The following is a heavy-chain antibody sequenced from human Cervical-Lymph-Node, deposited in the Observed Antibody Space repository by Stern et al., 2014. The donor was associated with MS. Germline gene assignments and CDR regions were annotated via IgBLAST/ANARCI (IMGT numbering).Heavy chain of an antibody. CDR1: GFSLSTSGMS. CDR3: ARLTTLTTFDAFDI. J-gene: IGHJ3*02. CDR2: IDLDDDK. V-gene: IGHV2-70*01. Sequence: QVTLRESGTALVKPTQTLTLTCTFSGFSLSTSGMSVGWMRQPPGNALEWLALIDLDDDKYNSTSLKTRLSISKDTSKNQVVLTMTNMDPEDTATYYCARLTTLTTFDAFDIWGQGTMVTVSS. D-gene: IGHD4-17*01.